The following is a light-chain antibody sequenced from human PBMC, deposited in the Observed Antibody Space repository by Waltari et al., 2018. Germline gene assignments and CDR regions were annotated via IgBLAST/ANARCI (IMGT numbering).Light chain of an antibody. CDR3: SSYTSSTTAL. CDR2: DVS. CDR1: SSDIGNYNY. J-gene: IGLJ1*01. V-gene: IGLV2-14*03. Sequence: QSALTQPASVSGSPGQSITISCTGTSSDIGNYNYVSWYKQHPGKAPNLMIYDVSKRPSGVSNRFSGSKSGNTASLTISGLQAEDEADYYCSSYTSSTTALFGTGTRVTVL.